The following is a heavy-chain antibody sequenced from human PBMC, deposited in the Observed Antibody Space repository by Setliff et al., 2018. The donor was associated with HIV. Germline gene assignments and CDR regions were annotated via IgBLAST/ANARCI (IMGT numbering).Heavy chain of an antibody. CDR2: LYFTGST. CDR3: AAGLHYYDSTGYPPTFDY. V-gene: IGHV4-39*01. CDR1: GGSVSSGSYY. D-gene: IGHD3-22*01. Sequence: SETLSLTCSVSGGSVSSGSYYWGWIRQPPGKGLEWIGTLYFTGSTYYNPSLKSRVTISVDTSKNQFSLKLSSVTAADTAVYYCAAGLHYYDSTGYPPTFDYWGQGALVTVSS. J-gene: IGHJ4*02.